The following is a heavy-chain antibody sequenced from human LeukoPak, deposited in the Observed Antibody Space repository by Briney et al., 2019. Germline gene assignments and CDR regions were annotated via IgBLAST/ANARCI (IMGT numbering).Heavy chain of an antibody. J-gene: IGHJ4*02. V-gene: IGHV3-30*02. CDR2: IRYDGNIK. D-gene: IGHD1-14*01. CDR3: VKDNPLDY. Sequence: GGSLRLSCGASGFTFSSYGMLWVRQSPGKGLEWVAFIRYDGNIKFYADSMKGRFTISRDNSKNTLYPHINSLRPEDTALYYCVKDNPLDYWGQGTLVIVSS. CDR1: GFTFSSYG.